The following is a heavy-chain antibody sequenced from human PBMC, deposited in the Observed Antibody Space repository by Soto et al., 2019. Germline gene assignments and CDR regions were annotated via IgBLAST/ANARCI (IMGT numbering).Heavy chain of an antibody. J-gene: IGHJ3*02. V-gene: IGHV3-15*07. CDR2: IKSKTDGGTT. CDR3: TTTYGSGSYYHDAFDI. D-gene: IGHD3-10*01. CDR1: GFTFSNAW. Sequence: EVQLVESGGGLGKPGGSLRLSCAASGFTFSNAWMNWVRQAPGKGLEWVGRIKSKTDGGTTDYAAPVKGRFTISRDDSKNTLYLQMNSLKTEDTAVYYCTTTYGSGSYYHDAFDIWGQGTMVTVSS.